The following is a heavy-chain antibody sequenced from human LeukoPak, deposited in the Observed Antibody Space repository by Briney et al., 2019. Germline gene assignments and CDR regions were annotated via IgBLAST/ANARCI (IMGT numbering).Heavy chain of an antibody. CDR2: INPSGGST. Sequence: ASVKASCKASGYTFTSYYMHWVRQAPGQGLEWMGIINPSGGSTSYAQKFQGRVTMTRDTSTSTVYMELSSLRSEDTAVYYCARDPGGLVGATPAYYFDYWGQGTLVTVSS. CDR1: GYTFTSYY. J-gene: IGHJ4*02. CDR3: ARDPGGLVGATPAYYFDY. V-gene: IGHV1-46*01. D-gene: IGHD1-26*01.